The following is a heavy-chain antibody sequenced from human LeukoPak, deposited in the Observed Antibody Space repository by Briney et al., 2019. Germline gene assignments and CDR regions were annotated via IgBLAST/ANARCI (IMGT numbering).Heavy chain of an antibody. Sequence: GGSLRLSCAASGFTFSNYVIHWVRQPPGKGLEWVALISSDGGNKYYSDSVKGRFTLSRDNSKSTLFLQMNSLTPEDTAPYYCARVLSGGYTYGPPDSWGQGTLVTVSS. J-gene: IGHJ4*02. D-gene: IGHD5-18*01. CDR1: GFTFSNYV. V-gene: IGHV3-30-3*01. CDR2: ISSDGGNK. CDR3: ARVLSGGYTYGPPDS.